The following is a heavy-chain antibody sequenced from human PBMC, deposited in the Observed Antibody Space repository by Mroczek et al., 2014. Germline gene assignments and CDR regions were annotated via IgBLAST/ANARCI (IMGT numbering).Heavy chain of an antibody. Sequence: QVQLQHGAAGLLKPSETLSLTCAVYGGSFSGYYWSWIRQPPGKGLEWIGEINHSGSTNYNPSLKSRVTISVDTSKNQFSLKLSSVTAADTAVYYCARGELLSHAFDIWGQGTMVTVSS. J-gene: IGHJ3*02. CDR1: GGSFSGYY. CDR2: INHSGST. D-gene: IGHD2-2*01. V-gene: IGHV4-34*01. CDR3: ARGELLSHAFDI.